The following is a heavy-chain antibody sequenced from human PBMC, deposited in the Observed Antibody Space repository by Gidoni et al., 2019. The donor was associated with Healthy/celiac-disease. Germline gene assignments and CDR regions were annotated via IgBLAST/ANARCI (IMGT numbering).Heavy chain of an antibody. J-gene: IGHJ4*02. CDR1: GYTFTSYA. CDR2: INAGNGNT. CDR3: ARVRSGYYYLDY. V-gene: IGHV1-3*01. Sequence: QVQLVQSGAEVKKPGASVTVSCKASGYTFTSYAMHWVGQAPGQRLEWMGWINAGNGNTKYSQKFQGRVTITRDTSASTAYMELSSLRSEDTAVYYCARVRSGYYYLDYWGQGTLVTVSS. D-gene: IGHD3-22*01.